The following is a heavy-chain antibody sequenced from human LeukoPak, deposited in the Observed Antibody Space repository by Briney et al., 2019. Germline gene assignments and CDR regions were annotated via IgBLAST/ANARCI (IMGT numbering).Heavy chain of an antibody. CDR1: GGTFSSYA. CDR3: ARVEVGRYYFDY. CDR2: TIPIFGTV. J-gene: IGHJ4*02. Sequence: SVKVSCKASGGTFSSYAISWVRQAPGQGLEWMGGTIPIFGTVTYAQKFQGRVTITTDESTSTASMELSSLRSDDTAVYYCARVEVGRYYFDYWGQGTLVTVSS. D-gene: IGHD1-26*01. V-gene: IGHV1-69*05.